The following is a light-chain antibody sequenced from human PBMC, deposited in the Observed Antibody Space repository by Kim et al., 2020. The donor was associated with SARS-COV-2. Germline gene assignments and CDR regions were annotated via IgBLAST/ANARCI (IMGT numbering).Light chain of an antibody. J-gene: IGKJ2*01. CDR1: QAISRN. V-gene: IGKV1-39*01. CDR3: QQSYTSPMYT. CDR2: AAS. Sequence: DIQLTQSPSSLSASVGDRVTITCRASQAISRNLNWYQQKPGKAPELLIYAASGLQSGVPSRFSGSGSGTYFTLTISSLQPEDVATYYCQQSYTSPMYTFGQGTKVDIK.